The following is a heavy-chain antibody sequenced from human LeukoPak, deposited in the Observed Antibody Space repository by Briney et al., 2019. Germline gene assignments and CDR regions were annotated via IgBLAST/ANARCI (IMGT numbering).Heavy chain of an antibody. CDR2: IYTSGST. CDR3: ARDALTVNEDYYYYYYMDV. V-gene: IGHV4-4*07. D-gene: IGHD4-11*01. Sequence: SETLSLTCTVSGGSISSYYWSWIRQPAGKGLEWIGRIYTSGSTNYNPSLKSRVTISVDTSKNQFSLKLSSVTAADTAVYYCARDALTVNEDYYYYYYMDVWGKGTTVTVSS. CDR1: GGSISSYY. J-gene: IGHJ6*03.